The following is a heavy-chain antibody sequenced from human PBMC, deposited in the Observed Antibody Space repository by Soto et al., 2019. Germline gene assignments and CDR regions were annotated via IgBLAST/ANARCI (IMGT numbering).Heavy chain of an antibody. J-gene: IGHJ4*02. Sequence: QVQLQESGPRLVKPSQTLSLNCTVSGGSISSGGYYWSWIRQHPGRGLEWIGYIYYSGSTLYNPSLKSRVVMSVDTSKNQFSLNLASVTAADTAVYYCARIVVANRGLKYFDYWGRGTLVTASS. CDR1: GGSISSGGYY. V-gene: IGHV4-31*03. D-gene: IGHD3-22*01. CDR3: ARIVVANRGLKYFDY. CDR2: IYYSGST.